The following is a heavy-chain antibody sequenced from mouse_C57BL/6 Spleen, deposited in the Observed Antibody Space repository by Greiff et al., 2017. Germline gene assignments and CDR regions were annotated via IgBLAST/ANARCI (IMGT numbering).Heavy chain of an antibody. CDR2: ISNGGGST. D-gene: IGHD6-1*01. V-gene: IGHV5-12*01. CDR1: GFTFSDYY. Sequence: EVMLVESGGGLVQPGGSLKLSCAASGFTFSDYYMYWVRQTPEKRLEWVAYISNGGGSTYYPATVKGRFTISRANAKNTLYLQMSRLKSEDTAMYYCARWGSWADYYAMDYWGQGTSVTVSS. CDR3: ARWGSWADYYAMDY. J-gene: IGHJ4*01.